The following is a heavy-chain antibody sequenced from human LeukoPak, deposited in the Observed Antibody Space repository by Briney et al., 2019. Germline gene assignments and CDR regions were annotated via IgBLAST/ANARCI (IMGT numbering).Heavy chain of an antibody. CDR1: GGSISSSTYY. CDR2: MYYSGST. J-gene: IGHJ3*02. D-gene: IGHD2-2*01. Sequence: ASETLSLTCTVSGGSISSSTYYWGWVRQPPGKGLEWIGSMYYSGSTYYNPSLKSRVTISVDTSKNQFSLKLSSVTAADTAVYYCARVVPAARGVFDIRGQGTMVTVSS. CDR3: ARVVPAARGVFDI. V-gene: IGHV4-39*01.